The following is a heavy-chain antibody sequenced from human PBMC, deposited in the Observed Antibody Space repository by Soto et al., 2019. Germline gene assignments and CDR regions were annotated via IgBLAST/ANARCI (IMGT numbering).Heavy chain of an antibody. D-gene: IGHD6-13*01. CDR2: ISSSSSTI. CDR1: GFTFSSYS. V-gene: IGHV3-48*02. Sequence: GGSLRLSCAASGFTFSSYSMNWVRQAPGKGLEWVSYISSSSSTIYYADSVKGRFTISRDNAKNSRYLQMNSLRDEDTAVYYCARDRALTAAGTMLLKYYYYYYGMDVWGQGTTVTVSS. J-gene: IGHJ6*02. CDR3: ARDRALTAAGTMLLKYYYYYYGMDV.